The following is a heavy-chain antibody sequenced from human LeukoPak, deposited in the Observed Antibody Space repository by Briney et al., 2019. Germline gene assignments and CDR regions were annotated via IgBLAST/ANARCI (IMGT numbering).Heavy chain of an antibody. D-gene: IGHD4-11*01. Sequence: PGGSLRLSCAASGITFSSYAMSWVRQAPGKGLEWVSAIIGSGSSTYYADSVKGRFTISRDNSKNTLYLQMNSLRAEDTALYYCAKLAHSNYGWFDPWAQGTLVTVSS. J-gene: IGHJ5*02. CDR1: GITFSSYA. V-gene: IGHV3-23*01. CDR3: AKLAHSNYGWFDP. CDR2: IIGSGSST.